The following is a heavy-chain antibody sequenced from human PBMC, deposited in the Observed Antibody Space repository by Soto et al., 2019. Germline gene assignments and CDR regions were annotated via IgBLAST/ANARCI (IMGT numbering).Heavy chain of an antibody. CDR2: IYYSGST. Sequence: SETLSLTCTFSGGSVISGSYYWSWIRQPPGKGLEWIGYIYYSGSTNYNPSLKSRVTISVDTSKNQFSLKLSSVTAADTAVYYCARGTGITYYDFWSGYYPDYYYYGMDVGGQGTTVTVSS. J-gene: IGHJ6*02. CDR1: GGSVISGSYY. V-gene: IGHV4-61*01. D-gene: IGHD3-3*01. CDR3: ARGTGITYYDFWSGYYPDYYYYGMDV.